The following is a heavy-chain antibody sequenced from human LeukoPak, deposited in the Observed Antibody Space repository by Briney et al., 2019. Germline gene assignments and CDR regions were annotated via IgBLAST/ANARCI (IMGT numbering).Heavy chain of an antibody. D-gene: IGHD1-26*01. CDR3: ARAGGSYYHYYMHV. Sequence: PSETLSLTCTVSGGSISTYYWSWIRQPPGKGLEWIGYIYYSGRTNYNPSLKSRVTISVDTSKNQFSLRLSSVTAADTAVYYCARAGGSYYHYYMHVWGKGTTVTVSS. CDR2: IYYSGRT. J-gene: IGHJ6*03. CDR1: GGSISTYY. V-gene: IGHV4-59*01.